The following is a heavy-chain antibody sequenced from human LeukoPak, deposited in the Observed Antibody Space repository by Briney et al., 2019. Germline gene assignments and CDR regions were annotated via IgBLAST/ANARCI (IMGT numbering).Heavy chain of an antibody. Sequence: SETLSLTCTVSGGSISSGGYYWSWIRQHPGKGLEWIGYIYYSGSTYYNPSLKSRVTISVDTSKNQFSLKLSSVTAADTAVYYCARVNGAGLLWFGESTSGPFDYWGQGTLVTVSS. D-gene: IGHD3-10*01. V-gene: IGHV4-31*03. J-gene: IGHJ4*02. CDR2: IYYSGST. CDR3: ARVNGAGLLWFGESTSGPFDY. CDR1: GGSISSGGYY.